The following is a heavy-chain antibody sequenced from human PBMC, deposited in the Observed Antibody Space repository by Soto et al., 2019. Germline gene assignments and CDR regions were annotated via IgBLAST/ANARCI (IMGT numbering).Heavy chain of an antibody. Sequence: QVQLQESGPGLVKPSQTLSLTCTVSGGSISSGGYYWSWIRQRPGKGLEWIGYIYYSGSTYYNPSLKSRVTISVDTSKNQFSLKLSSVTAADTAVYYCARVERITIFGVVTRTFDYWGQGTLVTVSS. D-gene: IGHD3-3*01. CDR2: IYYSGST. CDR1: GGSISSGGYY. CDR3: ARVERITIFGVVTRTFDY. J-gene: IGHJ4*02. V-gene: IGHV4-31*03.